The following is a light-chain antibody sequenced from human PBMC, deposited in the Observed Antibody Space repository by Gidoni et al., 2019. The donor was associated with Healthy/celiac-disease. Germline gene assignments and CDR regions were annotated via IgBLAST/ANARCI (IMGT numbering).Light chain of an antibody. J-gene: IGKJ4*01. CDR3: QQRSNWPLLT. V-gene: IGKV3-11*01. CDR1: QSVSSY. CDR2: DSS. Sequence: EIVLTQSPDTLSLSPGERATLSCRASQSVSSYLAWYQQKPGQAPRLLIYDSSNRATGIPARFSGSGSGTDFTLTISSLEPEDFAVYYCQQRSNWPLLTFGGXTKVEIK.